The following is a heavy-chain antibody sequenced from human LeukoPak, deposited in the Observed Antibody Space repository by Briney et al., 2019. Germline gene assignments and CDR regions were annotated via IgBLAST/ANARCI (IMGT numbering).Heavy chain of an antibody. CDR1: GGSLSTFY. J-gene: IGHJ4*02. CDR2: IYTSGST. D-gene: IGHD2-15*01. Sequence: SETLSLTCTVSGGSLSTFYWSWIRQPAGKGLEWIGRIYTSGSTNYNPSLKSRVAMSVDTSKNHSSLKLSSVTAADTALYYCARTYCSGGRCYPGYFDYWGQGTLVTVSS. CDR3: ARTYCSGGRCYPGYFDY. V-gene: IGHV4-4*07.